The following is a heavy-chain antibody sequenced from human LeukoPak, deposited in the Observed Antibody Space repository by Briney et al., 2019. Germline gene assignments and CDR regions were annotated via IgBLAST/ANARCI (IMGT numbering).Heavy chain of an antibody. CDR3: ARDNYGSGNDY. J-gene: IGHJ4*02. CDR1: GYTFTYYY. CDR2: INPNNGGT. D-gene: IGHD3-10*01. Sequence: ASVKVSCKVSGYTFTYYYMHWVRQAPGQGLEWMGWINPNNGGTYYVQKFQGWVTMTRDTSISTVYMELNRLTSDDTAVYYCARDNYGSGNDYWGQGTLVTVSS. V-gene: IGHV1-2*04.